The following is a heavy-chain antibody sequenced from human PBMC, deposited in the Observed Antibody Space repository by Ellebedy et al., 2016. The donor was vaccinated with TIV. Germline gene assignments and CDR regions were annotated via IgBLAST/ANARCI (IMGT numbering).Heavy chain of an antibody. V-gene: IGHV4-59*01. D-gene: IGHD6-19*01. J-gene: IGHJ4*02. CDR3: ARSGGWYTPYDY. CDR2: IYSSGSG. CDR1: GDSISGYY. Sequence: MPGGSLRLSCTVSGDSISGYYWSWIRQPPGKGLEWIGSIYSSGSGEYNPSLKSRVTMSVDTSRGQFSLRLNSVTAADTAVYYCARSGGWYTPYDYWGQGTLVTVSS.